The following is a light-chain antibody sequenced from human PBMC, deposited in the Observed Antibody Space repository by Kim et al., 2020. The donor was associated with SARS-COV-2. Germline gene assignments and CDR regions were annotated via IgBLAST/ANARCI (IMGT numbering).Light chain of an antibody. Sequence: DIVMTQSPLSLPVTPGEPASISCRSSQSLLHSYENNSLDWYLQKPGQSPQVLIYLGTNRASGVPDRFSGSGSGTDFTLKISRVEAEDVGVYYCMQRLQAPITFGQGTRLEIK. V-gene: IGKV2-28*01. CDR2: LGT. J-gene: IGKJ5*01. CDR3: MQRLQAPIT. CDR1: QSLLHSYENNS.